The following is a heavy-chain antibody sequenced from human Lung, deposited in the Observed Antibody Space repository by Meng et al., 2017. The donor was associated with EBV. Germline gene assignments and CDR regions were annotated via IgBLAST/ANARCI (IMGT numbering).Heavy chain of an antibody. D-gene: IGHD3-22*01. CDR3: ARYDSGGYFGNAFDI. J-gene: IGHJ3*02. CDR1: GGSVTSGSHF. Sequence: VQLQESGPGLVKPSENLSLTCTVSGGSVTSGSHFWSWIRQPPGKGLEWIGYIHDSGSSNHNPSLKSRVTISVDTSQNQLSLKLRSVTAADTAVYYCARYDSGGYFGNAFDIWGQGTMVTVSS. CDR2: IHDSGSS. V-gene: IGHV4-61*01.